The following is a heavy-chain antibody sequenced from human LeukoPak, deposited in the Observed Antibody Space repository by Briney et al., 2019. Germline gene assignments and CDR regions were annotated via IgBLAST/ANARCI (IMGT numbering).Heavy chain of an antibody. CDR2: IIPIFGTA. V-gene: IGHV1-69*05. Sequence: GASVKVSCKASGGTFSSYAISWVRQAPGQGLEWMGGIIPIFGTANYAQKFQGRVAITTDESTSTAYMELSSLRSEDTAVYYCATPGSVTTSRGRRGFDYWGQGTLVTVSS. CDR1: GGTFSSYA. D-gene: IGHD3-10*01. CDR3: ATPGSVTTSRGRRGFDY. J-gene: IGHJ4*02.